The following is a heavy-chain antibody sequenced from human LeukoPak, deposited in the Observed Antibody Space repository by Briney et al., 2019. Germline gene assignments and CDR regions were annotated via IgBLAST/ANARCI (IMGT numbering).Heavy chain of an antibody. V-gene: IGHV3-21*01. Sequence: GGSLRLSCAASGFTFSSYSMNWVRQAPGKGLEWVSSISSSSSYIYYADSVKGRFTISRDNAKNSLYLQMNSLRAEDTAVYYCARVGWYSSGWYRVQGDYWGQGTLVTVSS. D-gene: IGHD6-19*01. CDR3: ARVGWYSSGWYRVQGDY. J-gene: IGHJ4*02. CDR2: ISSSSSYI. CDR1: GFTFSSYS.